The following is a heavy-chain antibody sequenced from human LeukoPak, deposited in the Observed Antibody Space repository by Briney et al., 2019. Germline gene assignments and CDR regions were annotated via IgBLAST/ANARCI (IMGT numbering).Heavy chain of an antibody. CDR2: ISYDGSNK. CDR3: AKDLLVALDY. Sequence: GGSLRLSCAASGFTFSSYGMHWVRQAPGKGLEWVAVISYDGSNKYYADSVKGRFTISRDNSKNTLYLQMNSLRAEDTAVYYCAKDLLVALDYWGQGTLVTVSS. D-gene: IGHD1-26*01. J-gene: IGHJ4*02. V-gene: IGHV3-30*18. CDR1: GFTFSSYG.